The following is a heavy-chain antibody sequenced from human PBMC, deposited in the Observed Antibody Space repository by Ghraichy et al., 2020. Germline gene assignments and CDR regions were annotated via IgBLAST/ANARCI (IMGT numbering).Heavy chain of an antibody. D-gene: IGHD3-10*01. Sequence: ESLNISCAASGFTFSSYAMSWVRQAPGKGLEWVSAISGSGGSTYYADSVKGRFTISRDNSKNTLYLQMNSLRAEDTAVYYCAKDKVIWFGELSTYYFDYWGQGTLVTVSS. J-gene: IGHJ4*02. CDR1: GFTFSSYA. CDR3: AKDKVIWFGELSTYYFDY. V-gene: IGHV3-23*01. CDR2: ISGSGGST.